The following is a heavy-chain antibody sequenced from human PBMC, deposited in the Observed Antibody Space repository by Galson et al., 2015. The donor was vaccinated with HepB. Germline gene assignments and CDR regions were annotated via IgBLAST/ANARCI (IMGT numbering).Heavy chain of an antibody. Sequence: ETLSLTCTVSGGSISSYYWRWIRQPPGKGLEWIGYMYYSGSTNYNPSLKSRVTISVDTSKNQFSLKLSSVTAADTAVYYCAANYYDSSPCPDYWGQGTLVTVSS. CDR1: GGSISSYY. D-gene: IGHD3-22*01. CDR3: AANYYDSSPCPDY. J-gene: IGHJ4*02. CDR2: MYYSGST. V-gene: IGHV4-59*01.